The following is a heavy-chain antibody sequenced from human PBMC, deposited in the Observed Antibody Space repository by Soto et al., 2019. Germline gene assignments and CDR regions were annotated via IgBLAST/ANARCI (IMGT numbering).Heavy chain of an antibody. CDR1: GGSISSGGYY. CDR3: ARGFSYEIWIGYFWYFLAY. D-gene: IGHD3-3*01. J-gene: IGHJ4*02. CDR2: IYYSGST. V-gene: IGHV4-31*03. Sequence: SEILSLTCTVSGGSISSGGYYWSWIRQHPGKGLEWIGYIYYSGSTYYNPSLKSRVTISVDTSKNRFSLKLSSVTSADTAVYYCARGFSYEIWIGYFWYFLAYRGKGSLDPVS.